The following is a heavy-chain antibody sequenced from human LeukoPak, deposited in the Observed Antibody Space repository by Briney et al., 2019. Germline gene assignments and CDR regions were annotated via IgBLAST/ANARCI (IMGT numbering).Heavy chain of an antibody. CDR3: AFEGPVSGYAFDP. CDR1: GESFSEYY. Sequence: PSETLSLICAVYGESFSEYYWSWLRQPPGKGLEWLGQINHSGCTNYHPSLKTRVTISLDTSKNQVSLKLRSVTAADTAVYYCAFEGPVSGYAFDPWGQGALVAVSS. CDR2: INHSGCT. D-gene: IGHD5-12*01. V-gene: IGHV4-34*01. J-gene: IGHJ5*02.